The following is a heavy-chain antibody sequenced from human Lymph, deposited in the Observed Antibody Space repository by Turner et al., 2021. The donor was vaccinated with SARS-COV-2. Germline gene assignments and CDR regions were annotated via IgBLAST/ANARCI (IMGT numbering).Heavy chain of an antibody. V-gene: IGHV3-9*01. J-gene: IGHJ4*02. D-gene: IGHD6-6*01. CDR2: ISWNSGSI. CDR1: GFTFDDYA. CDR3: AKERGGGQLVRLFDY. Sequence: AASGFTFDDYAMHWVRQAPGKGLEWVSGISWNSGSIGYAASVKGRFTTSRDNDKNSLYLQMNSMRAEDTAFYYCAKERGGGQLVRLFDYWGQGTLVTVSS.